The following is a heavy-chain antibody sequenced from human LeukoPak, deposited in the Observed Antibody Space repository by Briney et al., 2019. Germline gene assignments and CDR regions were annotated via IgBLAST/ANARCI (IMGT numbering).Heavy chain of an antibody. Sequence: SGTLSLTCAVSGGSISSSNWWSWVRQPPGKGLEWIGEIYHSGSANYNPSLRSRVTISVDKSKNQFSLKLSSVTAADTAVYYCARGRGLGSGWPTPPVLFDYWGQGTLVTVSS. D-gene: IGHD6-19*01. CDR2: IYHSGSA. CDR1: GGSISSSNW. CDR3: ARGRGLGSGWPTPPVLFDY. J-gene: IGHJ4*02. V-gene: IGHV4-4*02.